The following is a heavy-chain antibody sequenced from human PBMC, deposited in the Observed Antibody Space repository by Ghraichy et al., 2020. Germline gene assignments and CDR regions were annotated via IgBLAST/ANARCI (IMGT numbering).Heavy chain of an antibody. J-gene: IGHJ2*01. V-gene: IGHV1-69*04. D-gene: IGHD3-10*01. CDR2: IIPILGIP. Sequence: SVKVSCKASGGTFSRDTISWVRQAPGQGLEWMGRIIPILGIPTYAQKFQGRVTITADKSANTAYMDLSSLRSEDTAVYFCARDRITLVRGVKKDPGYWYFDLWGRGTLVTVSS. CDR3: ARDRITLVRGVKKDPGYWYFDL. CDR1: GGTFSRDT.